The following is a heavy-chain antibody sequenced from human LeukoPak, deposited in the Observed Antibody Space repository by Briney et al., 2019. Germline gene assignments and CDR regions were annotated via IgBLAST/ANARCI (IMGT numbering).Heavy chain of an antibody. D-gene: IGHD6-19*01. CDR3: ARDRGSIAVAGTVY. Sequence: EASVKVSCKASGYTFTSYGISWVRQAPGQGLEWMGWISAYNGNTNYAQKLQGRVTMTTDTSPSTAYIELRSLRSDDTAVYYCARDRGSIAVAGTVYWGQGTLVTVSS. CDR2: ISAYNGNT. J-gene: IGHJ4*02. V-gene: IGHV1-18*01. CDR1: GYTFTSYG.